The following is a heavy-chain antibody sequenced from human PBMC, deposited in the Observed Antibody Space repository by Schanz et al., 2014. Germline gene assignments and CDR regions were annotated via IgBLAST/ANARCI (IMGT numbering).Heavy chain of an antibody. CDR2: ISGSGGST. J-gene: IGHJ2*01. CDR3: AKDAPYPFDL. Sequence: EVQLLESGGGLVQPGGSLKLSCAASGFSFSSYAMCWVRQARGKGLEWVSAISGSGGSTYYADSVKGRFTISRDNSKNTLYLQMNSLRAEDTAIYYCAKDAPYPFDLWGRGTLITVSS. CDR1: GFSFSSYA. V-gene: IGHV3-23*01.